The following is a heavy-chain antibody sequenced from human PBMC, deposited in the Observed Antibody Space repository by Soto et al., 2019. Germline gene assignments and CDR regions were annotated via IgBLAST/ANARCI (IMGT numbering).Heavy chain of an antibody. CDR3: AKDDGDFWSGYWSY. J-gene: IGHJ4*02. CDR2: ISGSGGST. D-gene: IGHD3-3*01. Sequence: GGSLRLSCAASGFTFSSYAMSWVRQAPGKGLEWVSAISGSGGSTYYADSVKGRFTISRDNSKNTLYLQMNSLRAEDTAVYYCAKDDGDFWSGYWSYWGQATLVTVSS. CDR1: GFTFSSYA. V-gene: IGHV3-23*01.